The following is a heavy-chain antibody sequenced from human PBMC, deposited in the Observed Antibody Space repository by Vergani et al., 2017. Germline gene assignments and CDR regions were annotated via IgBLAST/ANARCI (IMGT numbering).Heavy chain of an antibody. D-gene: IGHD6-6*01. CDR2: VSGSSATP. Sequence: EVQLLESGGGLVQPGGSLRLSCEASGFSFPGYAMSWVRQAPGKGLEWVSSVSGSSATPYYADSVKGRFIISRDNSKNTLHLQMNSLRADDTAVYYCAGEYSSSVGFLAYWGQGTLVTVSS. J-gene: IGHJ4*02. CDR1: GFSFPGYA. CDR3: AGEYSSSVGFLAY. V-gene: IGHV3-23*01.